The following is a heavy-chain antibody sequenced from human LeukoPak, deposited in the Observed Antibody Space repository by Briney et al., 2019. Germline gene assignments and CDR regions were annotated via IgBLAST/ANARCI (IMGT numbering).Heavy chain of an antibody. CDR2: IYHSGST. Sequence: SQTLSLTCAVSGGSISSGGYSWSWIRQPPGKGLEWIGYIYHSGSTYYNPSLKSRVTISVDKSKNQFSLKLSSVTAADTAVYYCARDGGNSDFDYWGQGTLVTVSS. V-gene: IGHV4-30-2*01. CDR1: GGSISSGGYS. CDR3: ARDGGNSDFDY. J-gene: IGHJ4*02. D-gene: IGHD4-23*01.